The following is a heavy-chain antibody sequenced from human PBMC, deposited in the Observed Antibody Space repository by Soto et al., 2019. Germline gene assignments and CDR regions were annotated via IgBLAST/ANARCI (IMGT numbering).Heavy chain of an antibody. Sequence: GESLKISCKGSGYSFTRYWISWVRQMPGKGLEWMGRIDPSDSYTNYSPSFQGHVTISADKSISTAYLQWSSLKASDTAMYYCAITEGLVVPAAMSDYYSGMDVWGQETSVTVSS. J-gene: IGHJ6*02. CDR1: GYSFTRYW. D-gene: IGHD2-2*01. CDR3: AITEGLVVPAAMSDYYSGMDV. CDR2: IDPSDSYT. V-gene: IGHV5-10-1*01.